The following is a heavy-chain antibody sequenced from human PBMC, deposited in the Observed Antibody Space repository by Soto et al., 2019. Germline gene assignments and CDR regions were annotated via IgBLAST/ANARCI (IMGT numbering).Heavy chain of an antibody. D-gene: IGHD6-6*01. Sequence: TSETLSLTCTVSGGSISSGGYYWSWIRQHPGKGLEWIGYIYYSGSTYYNPSLKSRVTISVDTSKNQFSLRLNSVTAADTAVYYCARSTIAPRLFMYPFDSWGQGTLVTVSS. CDR1: GGSISSGGYY. CDR3: ARSTIAPRLFMYPFDS. J-gene: IGHJ4*02. CDR2: IYYSGST. V-gene: IGHV4-31*03.